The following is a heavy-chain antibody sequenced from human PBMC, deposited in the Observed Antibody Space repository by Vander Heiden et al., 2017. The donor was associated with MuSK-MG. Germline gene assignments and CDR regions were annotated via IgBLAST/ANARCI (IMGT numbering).Heavy chain of an antibody. D-gene: IGHD2-15*01. CDR3: ARERGAYCSGGSCYYDR. CDR2: IYYSGST. Sequence: QVQLQESGPGLVKPSETLSLTCTVSGGSISSYYWSWIRQHPGKGLEWIGYIYYSGSTNYNPSLKSRVTISVDTSKNQFSLKLSSVTAADTAVYYCARERGAYCSGGSCYYDRWGQGTLVTVSS. J-gene: IGHJ5*02. V-gene: IGHV4-59*01. CDR1: GGSISSYY.